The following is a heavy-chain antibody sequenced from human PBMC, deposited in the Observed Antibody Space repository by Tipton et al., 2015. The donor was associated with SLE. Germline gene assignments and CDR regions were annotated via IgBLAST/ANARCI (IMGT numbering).Heavy chain of an antibody. CDR2: IYHSGST. D-gene: IGHD6-13*01. CDR1: GGSISSSSYY. J-gene: IGHJ4*02. Sequence: TLSLTCTVSGGSISSSSYYWGWIRQPPGKGLEWIGSIYHSGSTYYNPSLKSRVTISVDMSKNQFSLKLTSVTAADTAVYYCARATTLASGSNYWGRGTLVTVSS. CDR3: ARATTLASGSNY. V-gene: IGHV4-39*07.